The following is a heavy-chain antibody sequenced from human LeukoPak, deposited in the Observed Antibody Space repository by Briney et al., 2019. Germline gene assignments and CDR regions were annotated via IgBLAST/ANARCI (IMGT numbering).Heavy chain of an antibody. D-gene: IGHD3-22*01. J-gene: IGHJ5*02. Sequence: SETLSLTCTVSGGSISSGDYYWRWIRQPPGKGLEWIGYMYYSGSTYYNPSLKSRVVISVDTSKNQFSLKLSSVTAADTAVYYCARPYYYDSRIDPWGQGTLVTVSS. CDR2: MYYSGST. CDR1: GGSISSGDYY. V-gene: IGHV4-30-4*01. CDR3: ARPYYYDSRIDP.